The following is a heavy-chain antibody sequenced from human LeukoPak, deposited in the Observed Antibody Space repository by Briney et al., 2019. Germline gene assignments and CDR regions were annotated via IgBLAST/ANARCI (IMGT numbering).Heavy chain of an antibody. D-gene: IGHD3-9*01. Sequence: AASVKVSCKASGYTFTNYYMHWVRQAPGQGLEWMGIINPSGGSTSYAQKFQGRVTMTRDTSTSTVYMELSRLRSDDTAVYYCAREGPYYDIPTVLVSPQFDYWGQGTLVTVSS. CDR1: GYTFTNYY. V-gene: IGHV1-46*01. CDR2: INPSGGST. CDR3: AREGPYYDIPTVLVSPQFDY. J-gene: IGHJ4*02.